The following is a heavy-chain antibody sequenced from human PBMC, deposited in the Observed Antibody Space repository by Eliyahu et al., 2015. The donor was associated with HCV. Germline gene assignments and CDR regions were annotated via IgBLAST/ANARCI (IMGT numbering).Heavy chain of an antibody. J-gene: IGHJ6*02. CDR1: GFTFDDYA. D-gene: IGHD5-18*01. Sequence: CPASGFTFDDYAMHWVRQAPGKGLEWVSLISGDGGSTYYADSVKGRFTISRDNSKNSLYLQMNSLRTEDTALYYCAKDIIGYSYGLYYYYGMDVWGQGTTVTVSS. CDR2: ISGDGGST. CDR3: AKDIIGYSYGLYYYYGMDV. V-gene: IGHV3-43*02.